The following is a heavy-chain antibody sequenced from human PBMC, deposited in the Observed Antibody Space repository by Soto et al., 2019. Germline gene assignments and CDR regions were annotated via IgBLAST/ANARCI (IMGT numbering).Heavy chain of an antibody. CDR1: GGSISSYY. V-gene: IGHV4-59*01. D-gene: IGHD6-25*01. Sequence: QVQLQESGPGLVKPSETLSLTCTVSGGSISSYYWSWIRQPPGKGLEWIGYIYYSGSTDYNSSLRSRVTTSVDTSKNQFSLKLSSVTAADTAVYYCARDRGSGSPWYYFDSWGQGTLVTVSS. CDR3: ARDRGSGSPWYYFDS. J-gene: IGHJ4*02. CDR2: IYYSGST.